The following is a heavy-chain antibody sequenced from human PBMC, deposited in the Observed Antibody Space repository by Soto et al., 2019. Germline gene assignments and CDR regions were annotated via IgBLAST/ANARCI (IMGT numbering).Heavy chain of an antibody. Sequence: QVQLVQSGAEVKKPGASVTVSCKTSGYTFSNYGINWVRQAPGQGLEWMGWISGYNGNTNYAQTVQGRVIMTTDTSTGTVYVELRSLKSDDPAISYCSRFIMVGGWFDPNYYHGMDVWGQGTTVTVSS. J-gene: IGHJ6*02. D-gene: IGHD6-19*01. V-gene: IGHV1-18*01. CDR2: ISGYNGNT. CDR1: GYTFSNYG. CDR3: SRFIMVGGWFDPNYYHGMDV.